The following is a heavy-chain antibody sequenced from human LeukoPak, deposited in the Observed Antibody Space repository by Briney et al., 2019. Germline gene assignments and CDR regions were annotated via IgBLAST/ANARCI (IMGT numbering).Heavy chain of an antibody. D-gene: IGHD2-8*01. Sequence: SETLSLTCTVSGGSITTYYWNWIRQPPGKELRWIGHSYYRGDTNYNPSLKSRVTISVDTSKNQFSLKLSSVTAADTAVYYCARVSSTDGYYYMDVWGKGTTVTISS. CDR2: SYYRGDT. CDR3: ARVSSTDGYYYMDV. CDR1: GGSITTYY. V-gene: IGHV4-59*01. J-gene: IGHJ6*03.